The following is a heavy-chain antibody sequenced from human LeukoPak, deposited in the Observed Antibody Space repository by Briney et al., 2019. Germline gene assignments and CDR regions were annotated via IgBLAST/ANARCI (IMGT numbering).Heavy chain of an antibody. D-gene: IGHD6-13*01. CDR2: INHSGST. Sequence: SETLSLTCAVYGGSFSGYYWSWIRQPPGKGLEWIGEINHSGSTNYNPSLKSRVTISVDTSKNQFSLKLSSVTAADTAVYYCARAGSWTFDYWGQGILVTVSS. V-gene: IGHV4-34*01. CDR1: GGSFSGYY. J-gene: IGHJ4*02. CDR3: ARAGSWTFDY.